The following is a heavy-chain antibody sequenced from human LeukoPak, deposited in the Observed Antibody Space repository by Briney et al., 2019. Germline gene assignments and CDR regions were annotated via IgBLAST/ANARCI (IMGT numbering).Heavy chain of an antibody. CDR2: ISSDGSNK. CDR1: GFTFRTFA. CDR3: ARGSFQDSGWYGNFDY. J-gene: IGHJ4*02. V-gene: IGHV3-30*04. D-gene: IGHD6-19*01. Sequence: PGRSLRLSCAASGFTFRTFAMHWVRQAPGKGLEWVAVISSDGSNKYYADSVKGRFTISRDNSKNTLYLQMNSLRADDTAVYYCARGSFQDSGWYGNFDYWGQGTLVTVSS.